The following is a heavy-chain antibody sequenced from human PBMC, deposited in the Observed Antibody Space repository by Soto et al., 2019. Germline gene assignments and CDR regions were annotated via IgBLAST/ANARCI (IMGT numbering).Heavy chain of an antibody. J-gene: IGHJ6*04. CDR2: LHSGGDT. CDR3: ARDGPYYYASRMDV. CDR1: GIPVSSNY. D-gene: IGHD3-10*01. Sequence: EVQLVESGGGLVQPGGSLRLSCVASGIPVSSNYMTWVRQAPGKGLEWVSVLHSGGDTYYANSVKGRFTISRHDSTNTLFLQMNSLTPEDTAVYYCARDGPYYYASRMDVWGKGTTVTVSS. V-gene: IGHV3-53*04.